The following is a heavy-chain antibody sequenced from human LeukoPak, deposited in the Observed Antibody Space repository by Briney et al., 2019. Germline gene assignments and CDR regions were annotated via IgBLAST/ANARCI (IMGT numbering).Heavy chain of an antibody. Sequence: PGGSLRLSCAASGFTFDDYAMHWVRQAPGKGLEWVSGISWNSGTIGYADSVKGRFTISRNNAKNSLYLQMNSLRAEDTAVYYCAKVVRLKDYYDSSVEGAFDIWGQGTMVTVSS. CDR2: ISWNSGTI. CDR3: AKVVRLKDYYDSSVEGAFDI. J-gene: IGHJ3*02. V-gene: IGHV3-9*01. D-gene: IGHD3-22*01. CDR1: GFTFDDYA.